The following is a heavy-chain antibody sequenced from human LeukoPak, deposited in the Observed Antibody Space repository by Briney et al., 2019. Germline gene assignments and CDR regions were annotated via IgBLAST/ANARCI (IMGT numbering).Heavy chain of an antibody. Sequence: NTSETLSLTCAVYGGSFSGYYWSWIPRPPGKGLEWIGEINHSGSTNYNPSLKSRVTISVDTSKNQFSLKLSSVTAADTAVYYCARGGRKWRKLLWFGELGPRDYWGQGTLVTVSS. D-gene: IGHD3-10*01. CDR1: GGSFSGYY. CDR3: ARGGRKWRKLLWFGELGPRDY. J-gene: IGHJ4*02. CDR2: INHSGST. V-gene: IGHV4-34*01.